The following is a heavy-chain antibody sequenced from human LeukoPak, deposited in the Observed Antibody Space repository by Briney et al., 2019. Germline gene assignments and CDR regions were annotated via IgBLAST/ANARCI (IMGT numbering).Heavy chain of an antibody. CDR2: FDPEDGET. D-gene: IGHD4-17*01. J-gene: IGHJ5*02. CDR3: ATDRNDHGDRWFDP. CDR1: GYTLTELS. Sequence: ASVKVSCKVSGYTLTELSMHWVRQAPGKGLEWMGGFDPEDGETIYAQKFQGRVTMTEDTSTDTAYMELSSLRSEDTAVYYCATDRNDHGDRWFDPWGQGTLVTVSS. V-gene: IGHV1-24*01.